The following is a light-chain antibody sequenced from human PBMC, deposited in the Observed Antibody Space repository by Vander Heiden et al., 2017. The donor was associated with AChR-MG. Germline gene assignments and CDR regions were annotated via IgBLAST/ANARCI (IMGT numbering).Light chain of an antibody. V-gene: IGKV1-5*01. CDR3: QQYNSYSSRT. J-gene: IGKJ1*01. CDR1: QNINRW. Sequence: DIQMTQSPSTLSASVGDRVTITCRASQNINRWLAWYQQKPGKVPEVLIYDASSLESGVPSRFSGSGSGTEFTLTISCLQPDDFATYYCQQYNSYSSRTFGQGTRVEIK. CDR2: DAS.